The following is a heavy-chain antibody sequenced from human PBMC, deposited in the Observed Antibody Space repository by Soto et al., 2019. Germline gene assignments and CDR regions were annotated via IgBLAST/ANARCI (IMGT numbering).Heavy chain of an antibody. D-gene: IGHD6-6*01. CDR1: GFTFSRSA. J-gene: IGHJ4*02. CDR2: IVVGSGNA. V-gene: IGHV1-58*01. CDR3: ARDSEYSSSSPSAHFDY. Sequence: SVKVSCKASGFTFSRSAVQWVRQARGQRLEWIGWIVVGSGNANYAQKLQERVTMTRDTSTSTAYMELSSLRSDDTAVYYCARDSEYSSSSPSAHFDYWGQGTLVTVSS.